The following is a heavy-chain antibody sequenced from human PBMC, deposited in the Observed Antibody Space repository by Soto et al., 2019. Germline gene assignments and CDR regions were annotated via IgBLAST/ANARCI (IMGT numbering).Heavy chain of an antibody. CDR2: IYYSGST. V-gene: IGHV4-59*01. CDR1: GGSISSYY. Sequence: PSETLSLTCTVSGGSISSYYWSWIRQPPGKGLEWIGYIYYSGSTNYNPSLKSRVTISVDTSKNQFSLKLSSVTAADTAVYYCARGRYCSGGSCYPPTAYFDYWGQGTLVTVSS. CDR3: ARGRYCSGGSCYPPTAYFDY. J-gene: IGHJ4*02. D-gene: IGHD2-15*01.